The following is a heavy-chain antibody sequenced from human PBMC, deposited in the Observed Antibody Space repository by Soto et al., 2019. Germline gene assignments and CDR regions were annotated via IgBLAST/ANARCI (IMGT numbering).Heavy chain of an antibody. Sequence: EVQLLESGGDLIQPGGSLRLSCTASGFSFSSYSMSWVRQAPGKGLEWVSGMSATGGSTYYADSVKGRFIISRDNSRKTLYLQMTSLRADDTAVYYCAKSWGDTWQESAFDIWCLGTMVTVSA. J-gene: IGHJ3*02. CDR2: MSATGGST. D-gene: IGHD5-18*01. V-gene: IGHV3-23*01. CDR1: GFSFSSYS. CDR3: AKSWGDTWQESAFDI.